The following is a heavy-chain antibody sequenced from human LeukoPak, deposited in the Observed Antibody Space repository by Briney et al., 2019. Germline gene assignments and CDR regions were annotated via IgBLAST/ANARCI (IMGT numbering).Heavy chain of an antibody. CDR3: ASLYSTYY. CDR1: GLTFSSYA. J-gene: IGHJ4*02. V-gene: IGHV3-23*01. Sequence: GGSLRLSCAASGLTFSSYAMTWVRQAPGKGLEWVSGISSSRGSTYYADSVKGRFTISRDNSKNTLYLQMNSLRAEDTALYYCASLYSTYYWGQGTLVTVSS. D-gene: IGHD6-13*01. CDR2: ISSSRGST.